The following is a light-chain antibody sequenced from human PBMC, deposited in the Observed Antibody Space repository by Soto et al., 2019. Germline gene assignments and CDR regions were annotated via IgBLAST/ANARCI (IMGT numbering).Light chain of an antibody. Sequence: EIVLTQSPGTLSLSPGKRATLSCRASQSISSSYLAWYQQRPGQAPRLLIYGASSRANGIPDRFSGSGSGTEFTLTISRLEPEDFGVYYCQQYGSSSWTFGQGTKVEIK. CDR1: QSISSSY. CDR2: GAS. V-gene: IGKV3-20*01. CDR3: QQYGSSSWT. J-gene: IGKJ1*01.